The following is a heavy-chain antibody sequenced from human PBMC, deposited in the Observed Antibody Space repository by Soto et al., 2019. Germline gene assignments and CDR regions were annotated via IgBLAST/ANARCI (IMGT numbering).Heavy chain of an antibody. D-gene: IGHD3-22*01. CDR2: ISYDGSNK. CDR1: GFTFSSYG. J-gene: IGHJ4*02. CDR3: AKDWWYYDSSGYPGY. Sequence: PGGSLRLSCAASGFTFSSYGMHWVRQAPGKGLEWVAVISYDGSNKYYADSVKGRFTISRDNSKNTLYLQMNSLRAEDTAVYYCAKDWWYYDSSGYPGYWGQGTLVTVS. V-gene: IGHV3-30*18.